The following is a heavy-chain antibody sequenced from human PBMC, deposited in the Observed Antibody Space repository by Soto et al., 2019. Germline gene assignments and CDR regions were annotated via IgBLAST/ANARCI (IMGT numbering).Heavy chain of an antibody. V-gene: IGHV1-69*13. J-gene: IGHJ6*02. Sequence: SVKVSCKRSVGSFSSYAISWVRQAPGQGLAWMGGVIPIFGTANYAQKFQGRVTITADESTSTAYMELSSLRSEDTAVYYCARFTVRGYSGYETYYYYGMDVWGQGTPVTVSS. CDR1: VGSFSSYA. CDR2: VIPIFGTA. CDR3: ARFTVRGYSGYETYYYYGMDV. D-gene: IGHD5-12*01.